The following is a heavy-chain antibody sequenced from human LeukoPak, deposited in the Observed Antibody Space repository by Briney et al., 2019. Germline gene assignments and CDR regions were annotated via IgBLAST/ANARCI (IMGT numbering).Heavy chain of an antibody. D-gene: IGHD2-2*01. CDR2: ISSSSSYI. J-gene: IGHJ4*02. CDR3: AGGVYCSSTSCTIRFDY. V-gene: IGHV3-21*01. CDR1: GFTFSSYS. Sequence: GGSLRLSCAASGFTFSSYSMNWVRQAPGKGLEWVSSISSSSSYIYYADSVKGRFTISRDNAKNSLYLQMNSLRAEDTAVYYCAGGVYCSSTSCTIRFDYWGQGTLVTVSS.